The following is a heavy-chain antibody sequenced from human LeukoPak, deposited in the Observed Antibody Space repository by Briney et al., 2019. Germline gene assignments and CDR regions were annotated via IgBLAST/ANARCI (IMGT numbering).Heavy chain of an antibody. Sequence: PSETLSLTCTVSGASSSSYYWSWIRQPPGKGLEWIGYIYYSGSTNYNPSLKRRVTISVDTSKNQFSLKLNSVTAADTAVYYCARDRGAVAVPDAFDIWGQGTMVTVSS. CDR2: IYYSGST. D-gene: IGHD6-19*01. V-gene: IGHV4-59*01. CDR1: GASSSSYY. CDR3: ARDRGAVAVPDAFDI. J-gene: IGHJ3*02.